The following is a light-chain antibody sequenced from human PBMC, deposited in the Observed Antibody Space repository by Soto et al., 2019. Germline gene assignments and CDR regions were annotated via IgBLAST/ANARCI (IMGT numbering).Light chain of an antibody. V-gene: IGKV1-39*01. CDR1: QSISSY. Sequence: DIQMTQSPSSLSASVGDRVTITCRPSQSISSYLNWYQQKPGKAPKLLIYAASSLQSGVPSRFSGSGSGTDFTLTISSLQPEDFATYYCQQSYRTPRTFGQGTKVEIK. J-gene: IGKJ1*01. CDR2: AAS. CDR3: QQSYRTPRT.